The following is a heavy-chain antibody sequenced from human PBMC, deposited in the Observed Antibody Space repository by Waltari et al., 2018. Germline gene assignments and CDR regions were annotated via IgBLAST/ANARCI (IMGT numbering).Heavy chain of an antibody. CDR2: IYWNSDRI. J-gene: IGHJ6*02. CDR1: GSTPHDYA. V-gene: IGHV3-9*02. CDR3: IKETNPGGVDV. Sequence: EMQLVESGGDLVQPGRSLRLSCAASGSTPHDYAMHWVRQAPGGGLELVSGIYWNSDRIDYGDSVKGRFTISRDNAKNSLYLQMNSLRPEDTAFYYCIKETNPGGVDVWGQGTTVTVTS.